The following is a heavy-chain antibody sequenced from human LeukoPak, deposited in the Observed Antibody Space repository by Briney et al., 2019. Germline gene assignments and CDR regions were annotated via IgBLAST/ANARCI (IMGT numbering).Heavy chain of an antibody. V-gene: IGHV3-48*03. CDR2: ISRSGTII. CDR1: GFNFSSYE. D-gene: IGHD3-3*01. CDR3: ARERDDYYFDY. J-gene: IGHJ4*02. Sequence: PGGSLRLSCAASGFNFSSYEMNWVRQAPGKGLEWVSYISRSGTIISYADSVKGRFTISRDNAKNSLYLQMNSLRAEDTAVYYCARERDDYYFDYWGQGTLVTVSS.